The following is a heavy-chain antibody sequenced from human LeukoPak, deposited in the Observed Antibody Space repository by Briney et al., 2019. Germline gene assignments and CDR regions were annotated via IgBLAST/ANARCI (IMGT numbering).Heavy chain of an antibody. V-gene: IGHV3-23*01. J-gene: IGHJ4*02. CDR1: GFRFSNYA. Sequence: GGSLRLSCAASGFRFSNYAMSWVRQAPGKGLEWVSGIGGSGSSTYYADSVKGRFTISRDNSKNTLYLQMKSLRAEDTAVYYCAKLWFGELGAVYFDYWGQGTLVTVSS. CDR3: AKLWFGELGAVYFDY. CDR2: IGGSGSST. D-gene: IGHD3-10*01.